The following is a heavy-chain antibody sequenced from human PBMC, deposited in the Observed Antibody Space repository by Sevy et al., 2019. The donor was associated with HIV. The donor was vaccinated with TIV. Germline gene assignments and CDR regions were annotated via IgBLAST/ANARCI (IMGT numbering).Heavy chain of an antibody. CDR3: ARDLEYYDSSGSVDDAFDI. J-gene: IGHJ3*02. D-gene: IGHD3-22*01. CDR1: GFTFSSYA. V-gene: IGHV3-30-3*01. CDR2: ISYDGSNK. Sequence: GGSLRVSCAASGFTFSSYAMHWVRQAPGKGLEWVAVISYDGSNKYYADSVKGRFTISRDNSKNTLYLQMNSLRAEDTAVYYCARDLEYYDSSGSVDDAFDIRGQGTMVTVSS.